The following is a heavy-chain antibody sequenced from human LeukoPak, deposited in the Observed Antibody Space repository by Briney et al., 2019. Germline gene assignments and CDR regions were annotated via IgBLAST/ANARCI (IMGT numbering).Heavy chain of an antibody. J-gene: IGHJ4*02. CDR1: GGSISSYY. V-gene: IGHV4-4*07. CDR3: ARDRGYDFWSGYYFDY. Sequence: PSETLSLTCTVSGGSISSYYWSWIRQPAGKGLEWIGRIYTSGSTNYNPSLKSRVTISVDTSKNQFSLKLSSVTAADTAVYYCARDRGYDFWSGYYFDYWGQGTLVTVSS. CDR2: IYTSGST. D-gene: IGHD3-3*01.